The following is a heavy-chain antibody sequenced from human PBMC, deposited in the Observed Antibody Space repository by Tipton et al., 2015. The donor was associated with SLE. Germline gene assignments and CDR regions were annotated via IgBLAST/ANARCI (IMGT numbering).Heavy chain of an antibody. CDR3: TRSRRDGYSDS. J-gene: IGHJ4*02. CDR1: GFTFSDYW. Sequence: SLRLSCAASGFTFSDYWMNWVRQAPGKGLEWVANIKYDGSAEYYVDSVEGRLTISRDNARNSLYLQMIGLRAEDTAVYYCTRSRRDGYSDSWGQGALVTVSS. D-gene: IGHD5-24*01. CDR2: IKYDGSAE. V-gene: IGHV3-7*03.